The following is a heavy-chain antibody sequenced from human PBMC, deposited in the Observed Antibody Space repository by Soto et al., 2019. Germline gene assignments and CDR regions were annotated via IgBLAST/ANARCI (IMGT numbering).Heavy chain of an antibody. CDR1: GFTFGSYS. V-gene: IGHV3-48*01. CDR2: ISSSSTI. J-gene: IGHJ6*03. CDR3: ARDRVGTTVRSYYYYMDV. D-gene: IGHD4-4*01. Sequence: GGSLRLSCAASGFTFGSYSMNWVRQAPGKGLEWVSYISSSSTIYYADSVKGRFTISRDNAKNSLYLQMNSLRAEDTAVYYCARDRVGTTVRSYYYYMDVWGKGTTVTVSS.